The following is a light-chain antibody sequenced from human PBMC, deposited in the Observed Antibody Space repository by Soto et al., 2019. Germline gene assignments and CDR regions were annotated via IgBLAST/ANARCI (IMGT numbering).Light chain of an antibody. CDR3: QQCGYSPQT. CDR1: QRVSSY. V-gene: IGKV3-20*01. Sequence: EIVLTQSPGTLSLSPGERPTLSCRASQRVSSYLAWYQQKPGQAPRLLIYGASSRATGIPDRFSGSGSGTDFTLTISRLEPEDFAVYYCQQCGYSPQTFGQGTKVEIK. CDR2: GAS. J-gene: IGKJ1*01.